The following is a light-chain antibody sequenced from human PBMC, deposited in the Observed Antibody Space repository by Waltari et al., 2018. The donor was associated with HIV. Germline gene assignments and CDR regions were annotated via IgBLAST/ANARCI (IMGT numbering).Light chain of an antibody. V-gene: IGLV1-40*01. J-gene: IGLJ1*01. CDR3: QSYDSSLSGFI. CDR1: NSNIGSVYD. Sequence: QSVLTQPPSVSGAPGQRVTISCTGSNSNIGSVYDVHWYQQVPGTVPKLLIYGNGNRPSGVPDRISGSKSGSSASLAISGLQADDEADYYCQSYDSSLSGFIFGTGTRVTVL. CDR2: GNG.